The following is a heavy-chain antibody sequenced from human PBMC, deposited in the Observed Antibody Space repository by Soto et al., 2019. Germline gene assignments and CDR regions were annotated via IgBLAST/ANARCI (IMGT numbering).Heavy chain of an antibody. CDR2: ISSSGSTI. CDR1: GFTFSDYY. V-gene: IGHV3-11*01. J-gene: IGHJ4*02. Sequence: GGSLRLSCAASGFTFSDYYMSWIRQAPGKGLEWVSYISSSGSTIYYADSVKGRFTISRDNAKNSLYLQMNSLRAEDTAVYYCARDHLSDSSRYPDYWGQGTLVTVSS. D-gene: IGHD3-22*01. CDR3: ARDHLSDSSRYPDY.